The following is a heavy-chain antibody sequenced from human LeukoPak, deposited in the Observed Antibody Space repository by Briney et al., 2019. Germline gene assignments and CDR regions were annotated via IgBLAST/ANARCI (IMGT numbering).Heavy chain of an antibody. CDR1: GGSISSYY. CDR2: IYYSGST. J-gene: IGHJ3*02. CDR3: ARDRYYGSGSPDAFDI. V-gene: IGHV4-59*01. D-gene: IGHD3-10*01. Sequence: SETLSLTCTVSGGSISSYYWSWIRQPPGKGLEWIGYIYYSGSTNYNPSLKSRVTISVDTSKNQFSLKLSSVTAANTAVYYCARDRYYGSGSPDAFDIWGQGTMVTVSS.